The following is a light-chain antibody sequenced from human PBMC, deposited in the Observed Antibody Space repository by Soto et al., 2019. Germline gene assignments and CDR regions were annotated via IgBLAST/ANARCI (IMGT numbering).Light chain of an antibody. J-gene: IGKJ4*01. V-gene: IGKV1-39*01. CDR1: QSISNF. Sequence: DIQMTQSPSSLSSSLGDRVTITCRWSQSISNFLNWVQHKPGNAPKVLISAASTLQSGVPPRFSGSESGTDFTLTISSLQPEDSASYYCQQYYNSVLTFGGGTKVDIK. CDR2: AAS. CDR3: QQYYNSVLT.